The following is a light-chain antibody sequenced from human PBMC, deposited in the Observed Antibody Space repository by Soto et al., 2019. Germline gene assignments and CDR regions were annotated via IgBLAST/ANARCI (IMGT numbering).Light chain of an antibody. CDR2: DAS. J-gene: IGKJ4*01. CDR1: QDISNY. Sequence: DIQMTQSPSSLSASVGDRVTITCQASQDISNYLNWYQQKPGKAPKLLIYDASNLETGVPSRFSGSGYGTDFTLTISSLQPEDIATYYCQQYDNLPITFGGGTKVEIK. CDR3: QQYDNLPIT. V-gene: IGKV1-33*01.